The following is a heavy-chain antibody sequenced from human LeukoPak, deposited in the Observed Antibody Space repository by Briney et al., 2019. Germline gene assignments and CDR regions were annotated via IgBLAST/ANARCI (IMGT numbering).Heavy chain of an antibody. D-gene: IGHD1-1*01. Sequence: GASGKVSCKGSGGTFISYAISWVRQAPGQGVEWMGRIMPIFGRANYAQKFQGRVTITTDESTSTAYMELSSLRSEDTAVYYCARGNLERGYFDYWGQGTLVTVSS. CDR1: GGTFISYA. CDR3: ARGNLERGYFDY. V-gene: IGHV1-69*05. CDR2: IMPIFGRA. J-gene: IGHJ4*02.